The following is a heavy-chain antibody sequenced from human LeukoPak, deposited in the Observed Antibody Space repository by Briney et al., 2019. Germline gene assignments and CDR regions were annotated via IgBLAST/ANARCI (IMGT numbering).Heavy chain of an antibody. CDR2: INHSGST. Sequence: SETLSLTCAVYGGSFSGYYWSWIRQPPGKGLEWIGEINHSGSTNYNPSLKSRVTISVDTSKNQFSLKLSSVTAADTAVYYCARQSGLLWFGESYFDYWGQGTLVTVSS. J-gene: IGHJ4*02. CDR1: GGSFSGYY. CDR3: ARQSGLLWFGESYFDY. D-gene: IGHD3-10*01. V-gene: IGHV4-34*01.